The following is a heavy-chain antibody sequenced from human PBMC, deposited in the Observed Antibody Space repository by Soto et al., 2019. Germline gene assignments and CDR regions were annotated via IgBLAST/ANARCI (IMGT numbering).Heavy chain of an antibody. V-gene: IGHV3-49*03. CDR3: TRNFMFWGDSEQLGLTADKSLYYFDY. D-gene: IGHD6-6*01. Sequence: GGSLRLSCTASGFTFGDYAMSWFRQAPGKGLEWVGFIRSKAYGGTTEYAASVKGRFTISRDDSKSIAYLQMNSLKTEDTAVYYCTRNFMFWGDSEQLGLTADKSLYYFDYWGQGTLVTVSS. J-gene: IGHJ4*02. CDR2: IRSKAYGGTT. CDR1: GFTFGDYA.